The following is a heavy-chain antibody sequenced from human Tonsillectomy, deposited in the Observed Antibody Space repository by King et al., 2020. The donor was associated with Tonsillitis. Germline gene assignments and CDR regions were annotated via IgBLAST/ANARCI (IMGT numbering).Heavy chain of an antibody. D-gene: IGHD5-18*01. CDR2: ISYDGSNK. J-gene: IGHJ4*02. Sequence: VQLVESGGGVVQPGRSLRLSCAASGFTFSSYGMRWVRQAPGKGLEWVAVISYDGSNKYYADSVKGRFTLSRDNSKNKLYLQMNSLRAEDTAVYYCASLGSYGYSGYFDYWGQGTLVTVSS. V-gene: IGHV3-33*05. CDR1: GFTFSSYG. CDR3: ASLGSYGYSGYFDY.